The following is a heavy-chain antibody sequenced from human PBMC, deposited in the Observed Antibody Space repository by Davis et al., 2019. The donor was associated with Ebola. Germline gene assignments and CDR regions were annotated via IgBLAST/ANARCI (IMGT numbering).Heavy chain of an antibody. CDR3: ATVSLERRHYYDSSGYYKRFAGNYFDY. Sequence: SVKVSCKASGGTFSNYAINWVRQAPGQGLEWMGGIIPIFDTTNYAQKFQGRVTITADESTSTAYMELSSLRSEDTAVYYCATVSLERRHYYDSSGYYKRFAGNYFDYWGQGTLVTVSS. CDR1: GGTFSNYA. J-gene: IGHJ4*02. V-gene: IGHV1-69*13. D-gene: IGHD3-22*01. CDR2: IIPIFDTT.